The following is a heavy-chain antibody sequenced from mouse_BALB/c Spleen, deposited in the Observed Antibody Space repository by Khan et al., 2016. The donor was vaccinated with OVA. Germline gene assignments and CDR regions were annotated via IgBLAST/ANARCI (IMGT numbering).Heavy chain of an antibody. V-gene: IGHV1-7*01. D-gene: IGHD1-1*01. CDR1: GYTFTNYW. CDR2: IDPTTGYT. J-gene: IGHJ3*01. CDR3: KSQRCSNTWFGY. Sequence: QVQLKESGAELAKPGASVKMSCKASGYTFTNYWMHWVKQRPGQGLEWIGYIDPTTGYTEYNQKFKDKATLTADKSSSTAYMQLSSLTSEDSAVXCCKSQRCSNTWFGYWGQGTLVTVSA.